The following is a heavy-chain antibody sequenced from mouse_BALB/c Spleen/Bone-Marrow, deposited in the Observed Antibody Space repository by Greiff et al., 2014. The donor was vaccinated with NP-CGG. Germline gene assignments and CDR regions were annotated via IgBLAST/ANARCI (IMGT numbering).Heavy chain of an antibody. D-gene: IGHD1-1*01. CDR3: ARRYYGSSFSYFDY. J-gene: IGHJ2*01. CDR1: GFTFSSFG. Sequence: VQLKESGGDLVQPGGSRKLSCAASGFTFSSFGMHWVRQAPEKGLEWVAYINSGSSTIYYADTVKGRFTISRDNPKNTLFLQMTSLRSEDTAMYYCARRYYGSSFSYFDYWGQGTTLTVSS. V-gene: IGHV5-17*02. CDR2: INSGSSTI.